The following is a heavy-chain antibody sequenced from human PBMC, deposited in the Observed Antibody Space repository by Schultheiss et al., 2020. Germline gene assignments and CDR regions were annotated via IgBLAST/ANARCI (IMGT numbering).Heavy chain of an antibody. V-gene: IGHV3-33*01. CDR2: IWYDGSNK. CDR3: ARPQVTVTTLFGMDV. Sequence: GGSLRLSCAASGFTFSSYGMHWVRQAPGKGLEWVAVIWYDGSNKYYADSVKGRFTISRDNSKNTLYLQMNSLRAEDTAVYYCARPQVTVTTLFGMDVWGQGTTVNVSS. J-gene: IGHJ6*02. CDR1: GFTFSSYG. D-gene: IGHD4-17*01.